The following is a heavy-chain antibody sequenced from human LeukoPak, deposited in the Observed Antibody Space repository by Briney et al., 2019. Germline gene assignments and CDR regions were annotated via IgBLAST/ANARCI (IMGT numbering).Heavy chain of an antibody. CDR3: ARGLGDYNTDWFPVSGY. D-gene: IGHD3-9*01. J-gene: IGHJ4*02. CDR1: GYTFTTYD. CDR2: MNPDSGDT. V-gene: IGHV1-8*01. Sequence: ASVKVSCKASGYTFTTYDTTWVRQATGQGLEWMGWMNPDSGDTGYAQKFQGRVTMTRNTAINTAYMELSSLGSEDTAIYYCARGLGDYNTDWFPVSGYWGQGTLVTVSS.